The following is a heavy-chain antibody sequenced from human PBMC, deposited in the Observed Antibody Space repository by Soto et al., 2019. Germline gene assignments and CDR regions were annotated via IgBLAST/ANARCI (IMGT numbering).Heavy chain of an antibody. D-gene: IGHD4-17*01. J-gene: IGHJ6*03. CDR1: GYAFSQFY. CDR2: INPNSGRT. V-gene: IGHV1-2*04. Sequence: QVQLVQSGAEVKKPGASVKVSCKASGYAFSQFYIHWMRQAPGQGLEWMGGINPNSGRTKFAQNFQGWVTTTRDTSIKTVYLELSGLRSDATAVYYCARESGGTTATLDYYYFYMDVWGKGTTVTVSS. CDR3: ARESGGTTATLDYYYFYMDV.